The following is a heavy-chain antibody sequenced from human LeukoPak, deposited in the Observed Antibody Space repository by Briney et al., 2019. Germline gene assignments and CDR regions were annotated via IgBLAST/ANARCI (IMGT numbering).Heavy chain of an antibody. Sequence: TLRSLRLSCAAPGFTFSNYWMSCVRQAPGKGLEWVSNIKHDGSEKDYVDSVKGRFTISRDNAKNSLYLQVNRLRAEDTAVYYCARDESYSSDYWGQGTLVTVSS. CDR3: ARDESYSSDY. CDR1: GFTFSNYW. J-gene: IGHJ4*02. D-gene: IGHD6-13*01. V-gene: IGHV3-7*05. CDR2: IKHDGSEK.